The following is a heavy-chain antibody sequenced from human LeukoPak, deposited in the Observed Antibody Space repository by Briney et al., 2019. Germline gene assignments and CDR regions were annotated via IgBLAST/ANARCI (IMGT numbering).Heavy chain of an antibody. CDR3: AHLSIVVVPAAPPVHYFDY. Sequence: PSETLSLTCTVSGGSISSYYWSWIRQPPGKGLEWIGYIYYSGSTYYNPSPKSRVTISVDTSKNQFSLKLSSVTAADTAVYYCAHLSIVVVPAAPPVHYFDYWGQGTLVTVSS. D-gene: IGHD2-2*01. J-gene: IGHJ4*02. CDR1: GGSISSYY. V-gene: IGHV4-59*06. CDR2: IYYSGST.